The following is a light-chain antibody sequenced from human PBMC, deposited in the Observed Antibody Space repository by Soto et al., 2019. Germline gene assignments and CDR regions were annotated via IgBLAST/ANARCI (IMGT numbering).Light chain of an antibody. V-gene: IGKV3-15*01. J-gene: IGKJ1*01. CDR2: GAA. Sequence: EIVMAQSPGTLSLSPGERATLSCRASQSVSSRLAWYQQKPGQAPRLLIYGAATRATGIPARFSGSGSGTEFTLTISSLQSEDFAVYYCQQYHNWPAFGQGTKVDI. CDR1: QSVSSR. CDR3: QQYHNWPA.